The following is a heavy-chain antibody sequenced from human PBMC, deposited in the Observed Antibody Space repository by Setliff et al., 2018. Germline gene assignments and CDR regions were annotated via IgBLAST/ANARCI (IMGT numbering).Heavy chain of an antibody. CDR3: ARETRGWGGPKFDL. J-gene: IGHJ5*02. Sequence: ASVKVSCKASGYTLTGDFLHWLRQTPGQGFQWLGRLNPDSGDTEYSQKFQGRVTMSRDTSISTGYMELSGLTSNDTAVYYCARETRGWGGPKFDLWGQGTLVTVSS. D-gene: IGHD6-19*01. V-gene: IGHV1-2*02. CDR1: GYTLTGDF. CDR2: LNPDSGDT.